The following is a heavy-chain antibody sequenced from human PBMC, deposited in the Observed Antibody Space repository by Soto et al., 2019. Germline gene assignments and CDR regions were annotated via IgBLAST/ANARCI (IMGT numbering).Heavy chain of an antibody. CDR1: GGTFSSYA. J-gene: IGHJ6*02. V-gene: IGHV1-69*13. CDR3: ARVDSYGYSTYYGMDV. CDR2: IIPIFGTA. Sequence: ASVKVSCKASGGTFSSYAISWVRQAPGQGLEWMGGIIPIFGTANYAQKFQGRVTITADESTSTAYMELSSLRSEDTAVYYCARVDSYGYSTYYGMDVWGQGTTVTVSS. D-gene: IGHD5-18*01.